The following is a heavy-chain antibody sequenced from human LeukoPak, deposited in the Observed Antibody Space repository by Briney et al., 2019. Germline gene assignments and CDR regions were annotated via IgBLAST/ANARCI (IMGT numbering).Heavy chain of an antibody. J-gene: IGHJ5*02. CDR1: GGTFSSYA. Sequence: ASVKVSCKASGGTFSSYAISWVRQAPGQGLEWMGGIIPIFGTANYAQKFQGRVTITADESTSTAYMELSSLRSGNTAVYYCARDLEYYDSSGYYPNWFDPWGQGTLVTVSS. CDR3: ARDLEYYDSSGYYPNWFDP. CDR2: IIPIFGTA. D-gene: IGHD3-22*01. V-gene: IGHV1-69*13.